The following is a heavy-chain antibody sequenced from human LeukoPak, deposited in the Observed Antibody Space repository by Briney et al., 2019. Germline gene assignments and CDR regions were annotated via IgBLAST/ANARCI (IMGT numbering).Heavy chain of an antibody. CDR3: ARQTPYGGNAYYFDY. Sequence: PSDTLSLTCTVSGGSISSYYWSWIRQPPGKGLEWIGYIYYSGSTNYNPSLKSRVTISVDTSKNQFSLKLSSVTAADTAVYYCARQTPYGGNAYYFDYWGQGTLVTVSS. CDR1: GGSISSYY. J-gene: IGHJ4*02. D-gene: IGHD4-23*01. CDR2: IYYSGST. V-gene: IGHV4-59*08.